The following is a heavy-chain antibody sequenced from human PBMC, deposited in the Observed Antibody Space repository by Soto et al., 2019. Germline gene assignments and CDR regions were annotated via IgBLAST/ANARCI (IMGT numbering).Heavy chain of an antibody. V-gene: IGHV1-3*01. D-gene: IGHD3-22*01. Sequence: ASVKVSCKASGYTFTGNYVHWVRQAPGQRLEWMGWISVGTGNTRYSQKFQGRLTLTRDTPGNTAYLELNSLISEDTAVYYCATPQDYDGCLDSWGQGTLVTVSS. CDR2: ISVGTGNT. J-gene: IGHJ4*02. CDR3: ATPQDYDGCLDS. CDR1: GYTFTGNY.